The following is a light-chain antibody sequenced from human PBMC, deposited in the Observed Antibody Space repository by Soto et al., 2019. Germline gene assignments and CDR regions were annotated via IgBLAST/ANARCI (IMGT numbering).Light chain of an antibody. CDR2: DVS. CDR1: SSDVGGYNY. CDR3: SSYTSSSTRHVV. V-gene: IGLV2-14*01. J-gene: IGLJ2*01. Sequence: QSVLTQPASVSGSPGQSITISCTGTSSDVGGYNYVSWYQQHPGKAPKLMIYDVSNRPSGVSNRFSGSKSGNTSSLTISGVQAEDEADYYCSSYTSSSTRHVVFGGGTKLTVL.